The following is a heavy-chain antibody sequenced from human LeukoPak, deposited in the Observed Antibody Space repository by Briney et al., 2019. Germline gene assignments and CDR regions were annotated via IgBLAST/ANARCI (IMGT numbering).Heavy chain of an antibody. CDR2: IKNKPDGGTS. D-gene: IGHD3-10*01. CDR3: TVVNYGSGSYPLGS. V-gene: IGHV3-15*01. Sequence: GGSLRLSCAASGFTFSHAWMSWVRQAPGKGLELVARIKNKPDGGTSDYTAPVKGRFTISRDDSRSTLYLQMNSLKTEDTAVYYCTVVNYGSGSYPLGSWGQGTLVTVSS. J-gene: IGHJ5*02. CDR1: GFTFSHAW.